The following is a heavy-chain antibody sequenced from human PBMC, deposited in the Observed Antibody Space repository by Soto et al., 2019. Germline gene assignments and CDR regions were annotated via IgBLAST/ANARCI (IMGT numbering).Heavy chain of an antibody. Sequence: QVQLVQSGAEVKKPGASVKVSCKASGYTFTNHGITWVRQAPGQGLEWVGWISGYNANTKYAQKFQGRVTMTTDTSTSTAYMEMRSLRAYETAGCSYAGDTYPQDYDLDFWGDGNLGDVSS. CDR3: AGDTYPQDYDLDF. D-gene: IGHD4-17*01. CDR2: ISGYNANT. CDR1: GYTFTNHG. V-gene: IGHV1-18*01. J-gene: IGHJ4*01.